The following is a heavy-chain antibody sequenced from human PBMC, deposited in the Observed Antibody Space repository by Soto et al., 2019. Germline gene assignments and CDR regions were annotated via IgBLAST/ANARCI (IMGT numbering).Heavy chain of an antibody. CDR2: INPNSGDT. V-gene: IGHV1-2*06. CDR1: GYTFTGHY. J-gene: IGHJ6*02. CDR3: AKEAENYFYYGMDV. Sequence: ASVKVSWKASGYTFTGHYMHWVRQAPGQGLECMGRINPNSGDTNYAQNFQGRVTVTRDTSISTAYMELTRLRSDDTAVYYCAKEAENYFYYGMDVWGQGTAVTVSS.